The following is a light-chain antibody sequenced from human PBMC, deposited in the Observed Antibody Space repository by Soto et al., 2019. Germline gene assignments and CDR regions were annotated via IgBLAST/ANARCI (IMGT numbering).Light chain of an antibody. J-gene: IGKJ3*01. V-gene: IGKV1-33*01. CDR2: DAS. CDR1: QDISNY. Sequence: DIQMTQSPSSLSASVGDRVTITCQASQDISNYFNWYQQKPGKAPKLLIYDASNLETGVPSRFSGSGSGTDFTFTISSLQAEDIATYYCQQYDNLPLFTFGPGTKVDIK. CDR3: QQYDNLPLFT.